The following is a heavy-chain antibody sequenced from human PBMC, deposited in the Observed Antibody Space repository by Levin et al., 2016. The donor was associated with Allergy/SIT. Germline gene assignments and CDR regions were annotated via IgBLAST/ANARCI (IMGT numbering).Heavy chain of an antibody. D-gene: IGHD1-26*01. CDR3: ARDQGNTRYSGSYYVF. V-gene: IGHV1-69*01. Sequence: WVRQAPGQGLEWMGGIIPIFGTANYAQKFQGRVTITADESTSTAYMELSSLRSEDTAVYYCARDQGNTRYSGSYYVFWGQGTLVTVSS. CDR2: IIPIFGTA. J-gene: IGHJ4*02.